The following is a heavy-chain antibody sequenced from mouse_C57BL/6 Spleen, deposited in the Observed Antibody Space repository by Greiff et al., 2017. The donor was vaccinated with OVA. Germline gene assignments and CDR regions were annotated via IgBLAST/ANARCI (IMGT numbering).Heavy chain of an antibody. CDR2: INPNNGGT. D-gene: IGHD2-3*01. J-gene: IGHJ3*01. CDR3: VGGYYSFAY. Sequence: DVHLVESGPELVKPGASVKMSCKASGYTFTDYNMHWVKQSHGKSLEWIGYINPNNGGTSYNQKFKGKATLTVNKSSSTAYMELRSLTSEDSAVYYCVGGYYSFAYWGQGTLVTVSA. CDR1: GYTFTDYN. V-gene: IGHV1-22*01.